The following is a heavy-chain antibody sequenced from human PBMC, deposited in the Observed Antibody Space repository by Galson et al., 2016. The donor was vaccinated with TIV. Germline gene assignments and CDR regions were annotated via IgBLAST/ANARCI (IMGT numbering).Heavy chain of an antibody. CDR3: ARDYDFWSGHSWGY. CDR1: GFTFSSYG. D-gene: IGHD3-3*01. Sequence: SLRLSCSASGFTFSSYGMSWVRQAPGRGLEWVSSISRSSNFIFYGDSVKGRFTISRDDAENSLYLHMNSLRADDTAVYYWARDYDFWSGHSWGYWGQGTLVTVSS. J-gene: IGHJ4*02. V-gene: IGHV3-21*01. CDR2: ISRSSNFI.